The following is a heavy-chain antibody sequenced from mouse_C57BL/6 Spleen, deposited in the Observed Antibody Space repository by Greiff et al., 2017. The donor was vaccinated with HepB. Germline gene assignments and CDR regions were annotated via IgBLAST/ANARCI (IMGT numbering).Heavy chain of an antibody. V-gene: IGHV2-2*01. D-gene: IGHD1-1*01. CDR2: IWSGGST. J-gene: IGHJ4*01. CDR1: GFSLTSYG. CDR3: ARDITTVVATGAMDY. Sequence: VQLQESGPGLVQPLQSLSITCTVSGFSLTSYGVHWVRQSPGKGLEWLGVIWSGGSTDYNAAFISRLSISKDNSKSQVFFKMNSLQADDTAIYYCARDITTVVATGAMDYWGQGTSVTVSS.